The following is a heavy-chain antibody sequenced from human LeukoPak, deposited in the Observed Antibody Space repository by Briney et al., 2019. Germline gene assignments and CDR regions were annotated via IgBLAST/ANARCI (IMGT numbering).Heavy chain of an antibody. Sequence: SQTLSLTCTVSGGSISSGSYYWSWIRQPPGKGLEWIGYIYYSGSTNYNPSLKSRVTISVDTSKNQFSLKLSSVTAADAAVYYCARESRSAAFDIWGQGTMVTVSS. CDR1: GGSISSGSYY. CDR3: ARESRSAAFDI. J-gene: IGHJ3*02. D-gene: IGHD2-2*01. CDR2: IYYSGST. V-gene: IGHV4-61*01.